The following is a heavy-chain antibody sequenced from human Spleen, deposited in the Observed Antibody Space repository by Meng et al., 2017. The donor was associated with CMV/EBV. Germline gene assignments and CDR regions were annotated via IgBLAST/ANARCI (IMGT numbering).Heavy chain of an antibody. CDR1: GFIFSSFD. V-gene: IGHV3-30-3*01. J-gene: IGHJ4*02. D-gene: IGHD6-13*01. CDR2: ISYDGSNK. Sequence: GESLKISCAASGFIFSSFDLHWVRQAPGKGLEWVAVISYDGSNKYYADSVKGRFTISRDNSKNTLYLQMNSLRAEDTAVYYCARGSLGIIVAAGLDYWGQGTLVTVSS. CDR3: ARGSLGIIVAAGLDY.